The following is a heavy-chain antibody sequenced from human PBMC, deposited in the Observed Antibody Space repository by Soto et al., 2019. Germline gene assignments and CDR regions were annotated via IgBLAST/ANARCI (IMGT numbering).Heavy chain of an antibody. V-gene: IGHV1-2*02. CDR2: INPNSGGT. CDR1: GYTFTGSY. D-gene: IGHD5-18*01. Sequence: QVQLVQSGAEVKKPGASVKVSCKASGYTFTGSYMHWVRQAPGQGLEWMGWINPNSGGTNYAQKFQGRVTMTRDTSISTAYMELSRLRSDDTAVYYCARFRNGYSYGHNWFDPWGQGTLVTVSS. J-gene: IGHJ5*02. CDR3: ARFRNGYSYGHNWFDP.